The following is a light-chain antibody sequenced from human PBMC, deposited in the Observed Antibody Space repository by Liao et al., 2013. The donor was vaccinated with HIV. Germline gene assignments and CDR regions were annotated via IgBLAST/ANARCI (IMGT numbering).Light chain of an antibody. Sequence: SYELTQAPSVSVSPGQTARITCSGDALPKQYAYWYQQKPGQAPVLVIYKDSERPSGIPERFSGSSSGTTATLTISGVQAEDEADYYCQSADSSGTYVVFGGGTKVTVL. CDR1: ALPKQY. CDR2: KDS. J-gene: IGLJ2*01. CDR3: QSADSSGTYVV. V-gene: IGLV3-25*03.